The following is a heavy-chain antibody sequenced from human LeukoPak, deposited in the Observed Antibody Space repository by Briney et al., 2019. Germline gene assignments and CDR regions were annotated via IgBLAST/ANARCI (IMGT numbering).Heavy chain of an antibody. D-gene: IGHD5-12*01. Sequence: GSSVKVSRKASGGTFSSYAISWVRQAPGQGLEWMGRIIPIFGTANYAQKFQGRVTITTDESTSTAYMELSSLRSEDTAVYYCARTGGWDVNWFGPWGQGTLVTVSS. V-gene: IGHV1-69*05. J-gene: IGHJ5*02. CDR3: ARTGGWDVNWFGP. CDR2: IIPIFGTA. CDR1: GGTFSSYA.